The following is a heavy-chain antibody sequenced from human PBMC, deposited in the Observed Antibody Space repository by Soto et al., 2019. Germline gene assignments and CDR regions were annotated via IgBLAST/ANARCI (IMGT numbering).Heavy chain of an antibody. Sequence: SETLSLTCAVYGGSFSGYYWSWIRQPPGKGLEWIGEINHSGSTNYNPSLKSRVTISVDTSKNQFSLKLSSVTAADTAVYYCARGQGDYGYYFDYWGQGTLVTVS. CDR3: ARGQGDYGYYFDY. CDR1: GGSFSGYY. V-gene: IGHV4-34*01. CDR2: INHSGST. J-gene: IGHJ4*02. D-gene: IGHD4-17*01.